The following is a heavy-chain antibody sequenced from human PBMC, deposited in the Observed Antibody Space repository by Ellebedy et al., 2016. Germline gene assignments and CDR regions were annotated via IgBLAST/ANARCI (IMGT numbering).Heavy chain of an antibody. CDR1: GGSISSSSYY. J-gene: IGHJ6*02. Sequence: SETLSLTCTVSGGSISSSSYYWGWIRQPPGKGLEWIGYIYYSGSTNYNPSLKSRVTISVDTSKNQFSLKLSSVTAADTAVYYCASLPYSSGWYIGVYYYYYGMDVWGQGTTVTVSS. CDR2: IYYSGST. CDR3: ASLPYSSGWYIGVYYYYYGMDV. D-gene: IGHD6-19*01. V-gene: IGHV4-61*05.